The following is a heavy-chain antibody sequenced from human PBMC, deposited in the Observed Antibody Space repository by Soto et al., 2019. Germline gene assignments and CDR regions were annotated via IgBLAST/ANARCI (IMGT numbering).Heavy chain of an antibody. CDR1: GYTLTELS. D-gene: IGHD3-9*01. J-gene: IGHJ4*02. CDR3: ATGTWTGGGLRYFDWLFPTDY. V-gene: IGHV1-24*01. CDR2: FDPEDGET. Sequence: QVQLVQSGAEVKKPGASVKVSCKVSGYTLTELSMHWVRQAPGKGLEWMGGFDPEDGETSYAQKFQGRVTMTEDTSTDTAYMELSSLRSEDTAVYYCATGTWTGGGLRYFDWLFPTDYWGQGTLVTVSS.